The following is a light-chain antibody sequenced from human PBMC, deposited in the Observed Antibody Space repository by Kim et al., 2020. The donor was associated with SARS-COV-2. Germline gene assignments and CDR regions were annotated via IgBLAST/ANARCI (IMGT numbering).Light chain of an antibody. J-gene: IGKJ2*01. CDR2: GAS. V-gene: IGKV3-15*01. CDR3: QQYNNWPPYT. CDR1: QSVSNH. Sequence: SPGERATLHCGSSQSVSNHLAGYQQRPGQAPRLLIYGASTRATGIPARFSGSGSGTEFTLTINSLQSEDFAVYYCQQYNNWPPYTFGQGTKLEI.